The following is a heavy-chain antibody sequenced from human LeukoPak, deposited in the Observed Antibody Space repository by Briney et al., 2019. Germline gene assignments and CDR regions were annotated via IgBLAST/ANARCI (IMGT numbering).Heavy chain of an antibody. CDR2: MNPNNGDS. V-gene: IGHV1-8*03. Sequence: ASVTVSCKAPGYTFTNYHINWVRQATGQGLEWMGWMNPNNGDSGYAQKFQGRVTITRDTSISTSYMELRSPRSDDTAVYFCARTTSFTASGYDYWGQGTLVTVSS. J-gene: IGHJ4*02. D-gene: IGHD6-25*01. CDR1: GYTFTNYH. CDR3: ARTTSFTASGYDY.